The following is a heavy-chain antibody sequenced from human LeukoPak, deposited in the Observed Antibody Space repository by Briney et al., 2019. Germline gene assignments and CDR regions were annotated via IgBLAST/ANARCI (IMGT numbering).Heavy chain of an antibody. CDR1: GGSISSYY. CDR2: IYYSGST. D-gene: IGHD6-19*01. V-gene: IGHV4-59*01. J-gene: IGHJ4*02. Sequence: SETLSLTCTVSGGSISSYYWSWIRQPPGKGLEWIGYIYYSGSTNYYPSLKSRVTISVDTSKNQFSLKLSSVTAADTAVYYCARGGWYYFDYCGQGTQVTVSS. CDR3: ARGGWYYFDY.